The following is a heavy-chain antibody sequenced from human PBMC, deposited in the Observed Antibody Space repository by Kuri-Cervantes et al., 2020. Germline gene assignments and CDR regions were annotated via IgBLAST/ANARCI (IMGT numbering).Heavy chain of an antibody. CDR3: VKGLSNYYDSSGPGDY. D-gene: IGHD3-22*01. CDR2: ISWNSGSI. V-gene: IGHV3-9*01. CDR1: GFTFDDYA. J-gene: IGHJ4*02. Sequence: GGSLRLSCAASGFTFDDYAMHWVRQAPGKGLEWVSGISWNSGSIGYADSVKGRFTISRDNARNSLYLEMNSLRPEDTALYYCVKGLSNYYDSSGPGDYWGQGTLVTVSS.